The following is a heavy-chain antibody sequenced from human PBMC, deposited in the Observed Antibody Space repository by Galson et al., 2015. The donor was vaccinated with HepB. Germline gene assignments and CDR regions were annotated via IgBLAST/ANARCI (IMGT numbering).Heavy chain of an antibody. Sequence: QSGAEVKKPGESLRISCKGSGYSFTSYWISWVRQMPGKGLEWMGRIDPSDSYTNYSPSFQGHVTISADKSISTAYLQWSSLKASDTAMYYCARFGRTRNKLGYSGYGNWGQGTLVTVSS. V-gene: IGHV5-10-1*01. CDR3: ARFGRTRNKLGYSGYGN. CDR1: GYSFTSYW. D-gene: IGHD5-12*01. J-gene: IGHJ4*02. CDR2: IDPSDSYT.